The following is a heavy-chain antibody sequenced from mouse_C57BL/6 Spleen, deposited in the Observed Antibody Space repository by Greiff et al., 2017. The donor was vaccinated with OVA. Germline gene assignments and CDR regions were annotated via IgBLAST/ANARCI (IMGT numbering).Heavy chain of an antibody. CDR3: ARKAPYLENAMDY. CDR2: IDPSDSYT. Sequence: QVQLQQPGAELVMPGASVKLSCKASGYTFTSYWMHWVKQRPGQGLEWIGEIDPSDSYTNYNQKFKGKSTLTVDKSSSTAYMQLSSLTSEDSAVYYCARKAPYLENAMDYWGQGTSVTVSS. V-gene: IGHV1-69*01. CDR1: GYTFTSYW. J-gene: IGHJ4*01. D-gene: IGHD5-5*01.